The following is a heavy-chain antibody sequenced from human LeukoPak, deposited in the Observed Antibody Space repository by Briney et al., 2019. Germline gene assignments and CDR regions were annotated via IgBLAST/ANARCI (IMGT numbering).Heavy chain of an antibody. V-gene: IGHV1-69*01. Sequence: GDSVKVSCKASGGTFSSYAISWVRQAPGQGLEWMGGIIPIFGTANYAQKFQGRVTITADESTSTAYMELSSLRSEDTAVYYCARPKSKGDAFDIWGQGTMVTVSS. CDR2: IIPIFGTA. J-gene: IGHJ3*02. CDR3: ARPKSKGDAFDI. CDR1: GGTFSSYA.